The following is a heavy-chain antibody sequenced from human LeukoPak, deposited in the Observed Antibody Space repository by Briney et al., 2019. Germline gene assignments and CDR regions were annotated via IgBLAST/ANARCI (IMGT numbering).Heavy chain of an antibody. J-gene: IGHJ4*02. D-gene: IGHD5/OR15-5a*01. V-gene: IGHV1-18*01. CDR3: ARGRWSTTTASYYFDS. CDR1: GYTFTSYG. CDR2: ISAYNGNT. Sequence: ASVKVSCKASGYTFTSYGISWVRQAPGQGLEWMGWISAYNGNTNYAQKLQGRVTISRDRSASTAYMELSSLRSEDTALYYCARGRWSTTTASYYFDSWGQGTLVTVS.